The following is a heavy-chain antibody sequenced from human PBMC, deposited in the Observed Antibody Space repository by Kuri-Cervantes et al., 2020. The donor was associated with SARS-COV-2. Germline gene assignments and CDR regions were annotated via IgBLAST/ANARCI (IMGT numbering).Heavy chain of an antibody. Sequence: GESLKISCAASGFTFGSYGVHWVRQAPGKGLEWVAVIWYDGSNKYYADSVKGRFTISRDNSKNTLYLQMNSLRAEDTAVYYCARDTVRGVIRYYFDYWGQGTLVTVSS. V-gene: IGHV3-33*08. J-gene: IGHJ4*02. CDR1: GFTFGSYG. CDR3: ARDTVRGVIRYYFDY. D-gene: IGHD3-16*02. CDR2: IWYDGSNK.